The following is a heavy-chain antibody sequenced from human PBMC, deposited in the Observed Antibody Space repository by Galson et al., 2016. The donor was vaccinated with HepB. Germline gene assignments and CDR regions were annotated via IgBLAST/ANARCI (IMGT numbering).Heavy chain of an antibody. D-gene: IGHD6-13*01. CDR2: ISAYHGNT. CDR3: ARTIGASSWYFDFDH. V-gene: IGHV1-18*01. J-gene: IGHJ4*02. Sequence: SVKVSCKASGYSFTHYGFTWVRQAPGQGLEWMGWISAYHGNTKYAQKFQGRVTMTPDTSKSTAFMALRSQQSDDTAVDYCARTIGASSWYFDFDHWGREPWSPSLQ. CDR1: GYSFTHYG.